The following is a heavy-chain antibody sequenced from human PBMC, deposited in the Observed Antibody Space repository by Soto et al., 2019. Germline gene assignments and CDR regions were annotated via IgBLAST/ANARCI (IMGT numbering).Heavy chain of an antibody. CDR2: IYYSGST. CDR3: ARTAWDIVATITSFYFDY. CDR1: GGSTSSGGHY. D-gene: IGHD5-12*01. V-gene: IGHV4-31*02. Sequence: SETLSLTCTVSGGSTSSGGHYWSWIRQHPGKGLEWIGYIYYSGSTYYNPSLKSRVTISVDTSKNQFSLKLSSVTAADTAVYYCARTAWDIVATITSFYFDYWGQGTLVTVSS. J-gene: IGHJ4*02.